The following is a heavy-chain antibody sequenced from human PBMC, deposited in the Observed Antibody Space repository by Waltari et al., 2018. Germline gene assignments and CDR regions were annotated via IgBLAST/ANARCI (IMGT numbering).Heavy chain of an antibody. J-gene: IGHJ4*02. CDR2: IIPIFSTA. D-gene: IGHD6-13*01. Sequence: QVQLVQSGAEVKKPGSSVKVSCKASGGTFSSYAISWVRQAPGQGLEWMGGIIPIFSTANYAQKCQGRVTITADESTSTAYMELSSLRSEDTAVYYCARAAAAGQRNFDYWGQGTLVTVSS. V-gene: IGHV1-69*13. CDR3: ARAAAAGQRNFDY. CDR1: GGTFSSYA.